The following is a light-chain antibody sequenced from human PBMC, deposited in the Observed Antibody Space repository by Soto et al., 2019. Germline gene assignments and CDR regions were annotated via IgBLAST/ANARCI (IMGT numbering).Light chain of an antibody. CDR1: QSVSKNY. V-gene: IGKV3-20*01. CDR2: GAS. J-gene: IGKJ1*01. CDR3: QQYGSSGT. Sequence: EILLTQSPCTLSLSPGERATLSCGASQSVSKNYLAWYQQKPGHAPRLLIYGASNRATGIPDRLSGSGSGTDFTLTISRPEPEDFAVYYCQQYGSSGTFGQGTKVDIK.